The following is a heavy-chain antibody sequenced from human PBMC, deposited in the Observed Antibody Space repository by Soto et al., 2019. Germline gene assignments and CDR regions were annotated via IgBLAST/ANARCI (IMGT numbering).Heavy chain of an antibody. D-gene: IGHD3-10*01. Sequence: EVQLVESGGGLVRPGGSLRLSCAASGFTFSSYWMHWVRQAPGKGLVWVSRMNEDGGTTDYADSVKGRFTTSRDNAKNTLYLQMTSLRVEDTAVYYCASDLSGRADVWGQGTTVTVSS. CDR2: MNEDGGTT. CDR3: ASDLSGRADV. J-gene: IGHJ6*02. CDR1: GFTFSSYW. V-gene: IGHV3-74*02.